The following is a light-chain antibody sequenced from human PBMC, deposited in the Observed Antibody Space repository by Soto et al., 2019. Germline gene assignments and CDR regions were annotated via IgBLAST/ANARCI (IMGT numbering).Light chain of an antibody. Sequence: DIQMTQSPATLSASVGDRVTITCRTSQSISNWLAWYQQKPGKAPNLLIYKASNLESGVPSRFSGSGSGTEFTLTISSLQPDDFATYYCQQYNSYLYTFGQGTKLEIK. CDR2: KAS. J-gene: IGKJ2*01. CDR3: QQYNSYLYT. V-gene: IGKV1-5*03. CDR1: QSISNW.